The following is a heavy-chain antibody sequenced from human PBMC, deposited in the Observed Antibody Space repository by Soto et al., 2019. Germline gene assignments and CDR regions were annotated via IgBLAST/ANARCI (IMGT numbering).Heavy chain of an antibody. CDR3: ARDRHVDY. J-gene: IGHJ4*02. V-gene: IGHV3-7*03. Sequence: XVSLRLSCAASGFTFSSSWMSWVRQAPGNGLEWVANINEDGSDKYYVDSVKGRFTISRDNAKNSPYLQMNSLRAEDAAVYYCARDRHVDYWGQGTLVTVSS. CDR2: INEDGSDK. CDR1: GFTFSSSW.